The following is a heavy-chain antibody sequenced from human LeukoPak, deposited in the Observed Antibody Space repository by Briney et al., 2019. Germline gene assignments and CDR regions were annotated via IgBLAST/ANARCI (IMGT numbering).Heavy chain of an antibody. CDR1: GFTFSTYA. CDR2: ISYDGSNK. J-gene: IGHJ5*02. D-gene: IGHD2-15*01. Sequence: PGGSLRLSCAASGFTFSTYAMHWVRQAPGKGLEWVAVISYDGSNKYYADSVKGRFTISRDNSKNTLYLQMNSLRAEDTAVYYCAKDSGGYCSGGSCHSGWFDPWGQGTLVTVSS. CDR3: AKDSGGYCSGGSCHSGWFDP. V-gene: IGHV3-30*04.